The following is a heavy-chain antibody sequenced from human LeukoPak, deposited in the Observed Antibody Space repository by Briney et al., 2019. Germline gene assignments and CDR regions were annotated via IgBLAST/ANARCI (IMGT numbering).Heavy chain of an antibody. V-gene: IGHV4-4*07. CDR1: GGSISSYY. CDR3: ARGRPNWGSEVDYFDF. Sequence: PSETLSLTCTVSGGSISSYYWSWIRQPAGKGLEWIGRIYTSGSTNYNPSLKSRVTISVDKSKNQFSLKLSSVTAADTAVYYCARGRPNWGSEVDYFDFWRQETLVTVSS. CDR2: IYTSGST. J-gene: IGHJ4*02. D-gene: IGHD7-27*01.